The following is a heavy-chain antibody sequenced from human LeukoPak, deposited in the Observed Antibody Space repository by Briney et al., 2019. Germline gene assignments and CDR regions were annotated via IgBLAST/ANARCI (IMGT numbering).Heavy chain of an antibody. D-gene: IGHD4-17*01. CDR1: GFTFSSYA. CDR3: ARESGVHYGDSTDY. Sequence: PGGPLRLSCAASGFTFSSYAMHWVRQAPGKGLEWVAVISYDGSNKYYADSVKGRFTISRDNSKNTLYLQMNSLRAEDTAVYYCARESGVHYGDSTDYWGQGTLVTVSS. V-gene: IGHV3-30*04. CDR2: ISYDGSNK. J-gene: IGHJ4*02.